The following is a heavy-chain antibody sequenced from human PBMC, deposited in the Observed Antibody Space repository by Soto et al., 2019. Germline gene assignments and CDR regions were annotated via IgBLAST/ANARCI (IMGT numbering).Heavy chain of an antibody. D-gene: IGHD1-26*01. V-gene: IGHV4-30-4*01. J-gene: IGHJ4*02. Sequence: QVQLQESGPGLVKPSQSLSLTCTVSGGSISSGDYYWSWIRQPPGKGLEWIGYIYYSGSTYYNPSLKCRVTISVDTSKNQFSLKLGSVTAADTAVYYCAREGGIVGATTVDYWGQGTLVTVSS. CDR2: IYYSGST. CDR1: GGSISSGDYY. CDR3: AREGGIVGATTVDY.